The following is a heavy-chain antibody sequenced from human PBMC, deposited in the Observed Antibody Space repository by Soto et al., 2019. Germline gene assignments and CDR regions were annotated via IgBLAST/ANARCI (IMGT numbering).Heavy chain of an antibody. V-gene: IGHV1-69*04. CDR2: TIPLLNVA. CDR1: GGTFGTST. Sequence: SVKVSCKASGGTFGTSTFTWVRQAPGQGLEWMGRTIPLLNVADYAQDFQGRLTITADKSTSTTYMELTSLTSKDTAVYYCARDSPIGSTFSGYDAIDSWGQGTLVTVSS. J-gene: IGHJ4*02. D-gene: IGHD5-12*01. CDR3: ARDSPIGSTFSGYDAIDS.